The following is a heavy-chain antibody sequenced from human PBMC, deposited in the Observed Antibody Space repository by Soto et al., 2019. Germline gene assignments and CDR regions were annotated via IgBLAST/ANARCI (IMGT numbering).Heavy chain of an antibody. CDR3: TTVGPRYYYDSSGYYWRRLDFDY. CDR1: GFTFSNAW. CDR2: IKSKTDGGTT. D-gene: IGHD3-22*01. J-gene: IGHJ4*02. Sequence: GGSLRLSCAASGFTFSNAWMNWVRQAPGKGLEWVGRIKSKTDGGTTDYAAPVKGRFTISRDDSKNTLYLQMNSLKTEDTAVYYCTTVGPRYYYDSSGYYWRRLDFDYWGQGTLVTVSS. V-gene: IGHV3-15*07.